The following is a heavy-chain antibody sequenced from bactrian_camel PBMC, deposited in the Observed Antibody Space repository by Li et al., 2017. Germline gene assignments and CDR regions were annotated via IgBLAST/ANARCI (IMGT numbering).Heavy chain of an antibody. CDR2: LYNTGGYA. D-gene: IGHD2*01. CDR1: GYTFC. Sequence: DVQLVESGGGSVQAGGSLKLSCQSSGYTFCMAWFRQIPGKEREGVAVLYNTGGYADYANSVKGRFTISQDNGKNAVFLHMNELKPEDTGVYYCAAVNSPPPVSVLCSRGYHSSYSTRIKYWGQGTQVTVS. CDR3: AAVNSPPPVSVLCSRGYHSSYSTRIKY. V-gene: IGHV3S31*01. J-gene: IGHJ4*01.